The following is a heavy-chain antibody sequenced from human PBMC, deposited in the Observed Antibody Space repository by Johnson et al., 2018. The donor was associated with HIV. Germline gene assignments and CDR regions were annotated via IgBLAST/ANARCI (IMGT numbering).Heavy chain of an antibody. V-gene: IGHV3-11*04. D-gene: IGHD3-9*01. J-gene: IGHJ3*02. CDR2: ISSSGKST. Sequence: QVQLLESGGGLVKPGGSLRLSCAVSGFIFRDYYMSWIRQAPGKGLAWVSYISSSGKSTNYADSVKGRFTISRDNAKNSLSLQMNSLRAEDTAIYYCAREEGSDILTRGDAFDIWGQGTMVAVSS. CDR3: AREEGSDILTRGDAFDI. CDR1: GFIFRDYY.